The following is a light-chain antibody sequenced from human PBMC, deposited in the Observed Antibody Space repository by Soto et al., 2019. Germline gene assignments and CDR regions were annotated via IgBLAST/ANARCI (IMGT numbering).Light chain of an antibody. CDR3: CSYAGTLV. CDR2: EVS. Sequence: QSVLTQPASVSGSPGQSITISCTGTSSDVGSYNLVSWYQQHPGKAPKLMIYEVSKRPSGVSNRFSGSKSGNTASLTISGLQAEDEADYYCCSYAGTLVFGGGTMLTVL. J-gene: IGLJ3*02. V-gene: IGLV2-23*02. CDR1: SSDVGSYNL.